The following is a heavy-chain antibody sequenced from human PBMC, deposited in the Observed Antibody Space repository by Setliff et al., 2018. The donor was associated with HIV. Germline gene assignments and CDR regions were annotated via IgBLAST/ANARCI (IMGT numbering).Heavy chain of an antibody. Sequence: GGSLRLSCVASEFTFSVYAMSWLRQAPGKGLEWVSGISGSGSSTYYADSVKGRFTISRDNSKNTVYLQMNSLRAEDTAEYYCASPKERYYYGSGTNVREYYGMDVWGQGTTVTVSS. CDR2: ISGSGSST. CDR3: ASPKERYYYGSGTNVREYYGMDV. D-gene: IGHD3-10*01. V-gene: IGHV3-23*01. CDR1: EFTFSVYA. J-gene: IGHJ6*02.